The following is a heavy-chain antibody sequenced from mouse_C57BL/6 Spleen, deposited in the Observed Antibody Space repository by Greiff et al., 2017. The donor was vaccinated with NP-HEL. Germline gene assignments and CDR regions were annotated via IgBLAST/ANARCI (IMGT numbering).Heavy chain of an antibody. CDR3: ARGENWDYYAMDY. D-gene: IGHD4-1*01. J-gene: IGHJ4*01. CDR2: ISYSGST. CDR1: GYSITSGYD. Sequence: EVHLVESGPGMVKPSQSLSLTCTVTGYSITSGYDWHWIRHFPGNKLEWMGYISYSGSTNYNPSLKSRISITHDTSKNHFFLKLNSVTTEDTATYYCARGENWDYYAMDYWGQGTSVTVSS. V-gene: IGHV3-1*01.